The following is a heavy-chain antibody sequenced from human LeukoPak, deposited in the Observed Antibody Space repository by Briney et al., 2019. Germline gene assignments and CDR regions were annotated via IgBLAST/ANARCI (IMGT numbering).Heavy chain of an antibody. CDR2: IYYSGST. Sequence: PSETLSLTCTVSGGLISTYYWNWIRQPPGKGLEWIGKIYYSGSTNYNPSLKSRVTISVDTSKNQFSLKLTSVTAADTAEYYCARAPPSAAGYYYGLDVWGQGTTVTVSS. V-gene: IGHV4-59*01. D-gene: IGHD6-13*01. CDR1: GGLISTYY. CDR3: ARAPPSAAGYYYGLDV. J-gene: IGHJ6*02.